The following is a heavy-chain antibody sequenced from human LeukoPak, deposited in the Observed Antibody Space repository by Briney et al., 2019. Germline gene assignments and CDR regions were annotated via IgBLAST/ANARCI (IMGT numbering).Heavy chain of an antibody. CDR2: ISWNSGSI. V-gene: IGHV3-9*01. CDR1: GFTFSSYA. CDR3: AKDMRYCSGGSCSRNGAFDI. Sequence: GGSLRLSCAASGFTFSSYAMHWVRQAPGKGLEWVSGISWNSGSIGYADSVKGRFTISRDNAKNSLYLQMNSLRAEDTALYYCAKDMRYCSGGSCSRNGAFDIWGQGTMVTVSS. D-gene: IGHD2-15*01. J-gene: IGHJ3*02.